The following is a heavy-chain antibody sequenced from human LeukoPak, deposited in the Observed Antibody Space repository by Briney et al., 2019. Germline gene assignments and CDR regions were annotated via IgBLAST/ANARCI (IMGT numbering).Heavy chain of an antibody. CDR3: ARDSSSALRETWWWFDP. CDR1: GYTFTSYY. CDR2: INPSGGST. D-gene: IGHD6-6*01. Sequence: GASVKVSCKASGYTFTSYYMHWVRQAPGQGLEWMGIINPSGGSTSYAQKFQGRVTMTRDTSTSTVYMELSSLRSEDTAVYYCARDSSSALRETWWWFDPWGQGTLVTVSS. V-gene: IGHV1-46*01. J-gene: IGHJ5*02.